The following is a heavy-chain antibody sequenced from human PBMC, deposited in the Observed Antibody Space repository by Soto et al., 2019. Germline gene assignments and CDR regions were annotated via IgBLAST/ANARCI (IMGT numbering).Heavy chain of an antibody. Sequence: EVQLLESGGALVQPGGSLRLSCAASGFPFSNYAMTWVRQAPGKGVEWVSALTGSGGYTNYVDSVKGRFTISRDNSKNTLYLQMISLTAVDTAVYYCAKVGNYYVSDVYWYFDLWGRGTLVTVSS. V-gene: IGHV3-23*01. CDR3: AKVGNYYVSDVYWYFDL. CDR1: GFPFSNYA. D-gene: IGHD3-10*02. CDR2: LTGSGGYT. J-gene: IGHJ2*01.